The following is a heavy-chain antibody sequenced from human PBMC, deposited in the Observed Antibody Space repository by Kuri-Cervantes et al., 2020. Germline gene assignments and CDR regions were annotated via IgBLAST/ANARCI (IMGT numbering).Heavy chain of an antibody. CDR3: ARGGPYGGNRFWDY. Sequence: GESLKISCAASGFTFSSYSMNWVRQAPGKGLEWVSSISSSSSYIYYADSVKGRFTISRDNAKNSLYLQMNSLRAEDTAVYYCARGGPYGGNRFWDYWGQGTLVTVPS. V-gene: IGHV3-21*01. D-gene: IGHD4-23*01. CDR2: ISSSSSYI. J-gene: IGHJ4*02. CDR1: GFTFSSYS.